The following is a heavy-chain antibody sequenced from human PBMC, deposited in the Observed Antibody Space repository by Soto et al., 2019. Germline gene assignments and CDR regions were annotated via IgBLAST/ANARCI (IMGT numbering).Heavy chain of an antibody. D-gene: IGHD6-19*01. CDR2: INPSGGGT. V-gene: IGHV1-46*03. Sequence: ASVKVSCKASGYTFTSYYMHWVRQAPGQGLEWMGIINPSGGGTSYAQKFQGRVTMTRDTSTSTVYMELSSLRSEDTAVYYCARDFMVAGTFADYYYMDVWGKGTTVTVPS. CDR1: GYTFTSYY. CDR3: ARDFMVAGTFADYYYMDV. J-gene: IGHJ6*03.